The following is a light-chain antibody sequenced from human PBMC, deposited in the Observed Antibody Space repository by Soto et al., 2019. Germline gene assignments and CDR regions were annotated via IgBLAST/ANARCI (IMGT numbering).Light chain of an antibody. CDR2: EVN. V-gene: IGLV2-23*02. CDR1: SSDVASYNL. Sequence: QSALTQPASVSGSPGQSITISCTGTSSDVASYNLVSWYQQHPGKAPKLIIFEVNKRPSGVSNRFSGSKSGNTASLTISGLLAEDEADYYCCSYARSSTLDVFGTGTKVTVL. CDR3: CSYARSSTLDV. J-gene: IGLJ1*01.